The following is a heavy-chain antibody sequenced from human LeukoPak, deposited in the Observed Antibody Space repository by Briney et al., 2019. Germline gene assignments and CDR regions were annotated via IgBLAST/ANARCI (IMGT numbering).Heavy chain of an antibody. CDR1: GFTFSSYW. J-gene: IGHJ4*02. D-gene: IGHD3-22*01. CDR2: IKQDGSEK. Sequence: GGSLRLASAASGFTFSSYWMSWDRQAPGKGLEWVANIKQDGSEKYYLDSVKSGFTISRKNAKKSLYLQMNSLRAEDTAVYYCARDGVYYDSSGYPDYWGQGTLVTVSS. CDR3: ARDGVYYDSSGYPDY. V-gene: IGHV3-7*01.